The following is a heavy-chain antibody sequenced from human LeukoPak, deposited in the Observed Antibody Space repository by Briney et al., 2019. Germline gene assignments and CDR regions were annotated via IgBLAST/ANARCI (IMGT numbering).Heavy chain of an antibody. CDR1: GGSFSGYY. J-gene: IGHJ4*02. CDR2: INHSGST. V-gene: IGHV4-34*01. CDR3: ARGGKQQLSAYFDY. D-gene: IGHD6-13*01. Sequence: PSETLSLTCAVHGGSFSGYYWSWIRQPPGKGLEWIGEINHSGSTNYNPSLKSRVTISVDTSKNQFSLKLSSVTAADTAVYYCARGGKQQLSAYFDYWGQGTLVTVSS.